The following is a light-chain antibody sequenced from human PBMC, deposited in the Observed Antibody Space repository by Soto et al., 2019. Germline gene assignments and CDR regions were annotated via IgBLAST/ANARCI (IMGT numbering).Light chain of an antibody. V-gene: IGKV3-11*01. Sequence: EIVLTQSPATLSLSPGERATLSCRASQNVRTYLAWYQQKPGQAPRLLIYDASNRATGIPARFTGSGSGTDFTLTISSLEPEDCAGYYCQQRSQPFTFGPGTKVDVK. J-gene: IGKJ3*01. CDR2: DAS. CDR1: QNVRTY. CDR3: QQRSQPFT.